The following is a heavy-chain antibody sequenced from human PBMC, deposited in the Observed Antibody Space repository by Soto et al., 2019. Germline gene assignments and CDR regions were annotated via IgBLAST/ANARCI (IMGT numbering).Heavy chain of an antibody. CDR3: ARLVYDTRLNYMYFDF. D-gene: IGHD3-10*01. CDR2: IFHEGTA. CDR1: GVSLTSGNW. V-gene: IGHV4-4*02. J-gene: IGHJ4*02. Sequence: SETLSLTCAVSGVSLTSGNWWTWVRQSPQRGLEYIGEIFHEGTANYYPSFERRVAMSVDTSGNQFSLKLTSVTAADTAVYFCARLVYDTRLNYMYFDFWGPGTLVTVS.